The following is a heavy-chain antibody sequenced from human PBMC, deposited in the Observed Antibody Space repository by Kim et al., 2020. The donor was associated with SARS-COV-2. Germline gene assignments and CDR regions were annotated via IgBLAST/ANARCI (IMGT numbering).Heavy chain of an antibody. J-gene: IGHJ4*02. V-gene: IGHV3-74*01. D-gene: IGHD1-26*01. CDR3: ARPLSLGSYSSFDY. Sequence: ADYVKGRFTISRDNAKVTLYLQMNSLRAEDTAVYDCARPLSLGSYSSFDYWGQGTLVTVSS.